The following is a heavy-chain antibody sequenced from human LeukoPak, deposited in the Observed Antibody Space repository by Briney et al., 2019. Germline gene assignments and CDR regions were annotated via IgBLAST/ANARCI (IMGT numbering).Heavy chain of an antibody. V-gene: IGHV3-15*07. CDR2: IRSNSDGGTI. CDR1: GFSFISVW. D-gene: IGHD3-22*01. Sequence: GGSLRLSCVGSGFSFISVWLNWVRQTPGKGLEWVGRIRSNSDGGTIDYAAPVKGRFTLSRDDSKTTLYLQMNSLQTEDTAVYYCATDFYDSTWGQGTLVTVSS. J-gene: IGHJ5*02. CDR3: ATDFYDST.